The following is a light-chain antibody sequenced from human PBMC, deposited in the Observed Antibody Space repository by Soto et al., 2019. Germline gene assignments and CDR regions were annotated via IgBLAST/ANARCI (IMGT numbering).Light chain of an antibody. V-gene: IGLV2-14*01. J-gene: IGLJ1*01. CDR2: EVS. CDR3: SSYTSSSTHV. CDR1: SSDVGTYKY. Sequence: QSVLTQPASVSGSPGQSITISCTGTSSDVGTYKYVSWYQQLPGKAPKLMIYEVSNRPSGVSNRFSGSKSGNTASLTISGLQAEDEADYYCSSYTSSSTHVFGTGTKLTVL.